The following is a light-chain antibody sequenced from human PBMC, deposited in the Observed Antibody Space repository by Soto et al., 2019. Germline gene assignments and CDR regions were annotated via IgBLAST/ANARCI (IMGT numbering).Light chain of an antibody. Sequence: QSVPTQPASVSGSPGQSITISCTGTSSDVGGYNYVSWYQQHPGKAPKLVIYEVSNRPSGFSDRFSASKSGNTASLTISGLHPEDEADYYCGSYRSSSTHHVFGTGTKVTXL. CDR1: SSDVGGYNY. CDR2: EVS. V-gene: IGLV2-14*01. CDR3: GSYRSSSTHHV. J-gene: IGLJ1*01.